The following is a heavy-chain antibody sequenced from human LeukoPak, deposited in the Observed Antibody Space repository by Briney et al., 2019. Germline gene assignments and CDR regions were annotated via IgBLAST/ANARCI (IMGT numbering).Heavy chain of an antibody. Sequence: GGSLRLSCAASGFTFDDYGMSWVRQAPGKGLEWVSGINWNGGSTGYADSVKGRFTISRDNAKNSLYLQMNSLRAEDMALYYCAKDIGASSWYYFDYWGQGTLVTVSS. CDR1: GFTFDDYG. V-gene: IGHV3-20*04. CDR2: INWNGGST. D-gene: IGHD6-13*01. CDR3: AKDIGASSWYYFDY. J-gene: IGHJ4*02.